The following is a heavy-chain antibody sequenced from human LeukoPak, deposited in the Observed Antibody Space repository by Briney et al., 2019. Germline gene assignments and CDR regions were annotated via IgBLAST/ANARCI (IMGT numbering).Heavy chain of an antibody. V-gene: IGHV1-46*03. CDR3: ARGIECSSTSCYSDAFDI. Sequence: ASVKVSCKASGYTFTSYYMHWARQAPGQGLEWKGIINPSGGSTSYAQKFQGRVTMTRDTSTSTVYMELSSLRSEDTAVYYCARGIECSSTSCYSDAFDIWGQGTMVTVSS. CDR2: INPSGGST. D-gene: IGHD2-2*01. J-gene: IGHJ3*02. CDR1: GYTFTSYY.